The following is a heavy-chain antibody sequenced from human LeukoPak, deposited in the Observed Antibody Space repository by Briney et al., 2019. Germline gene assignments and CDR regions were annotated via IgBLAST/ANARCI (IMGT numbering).Heavy chain of an antibody. J-gene: IGHJ6*01. Sequence: GGSLRLSCAASGFTFSRYGMHWVRQAPGKGLEWVAGISFDGNNKYHADSVKGRFTISRDNSKNTVYLQMNSLRSEDTAVYYCAKEWVAAAAGIYGMDVWGQGATVTVSS. CDR2: ISFDGNNK. CDR1: GFTFSRYG. CDR3: AKEWVAAAAGIYGMDV. V-gene: IGHV3-30*18. D-gene: IGHD6-25*01.